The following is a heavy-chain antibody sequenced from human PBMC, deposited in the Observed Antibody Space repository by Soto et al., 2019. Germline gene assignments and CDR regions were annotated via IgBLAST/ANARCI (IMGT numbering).Heavy chain of an antibody. CDR3: ARDRRDGYKRYSEF. CDR2: SSFSGAT. J-gene: IGHJ4*02. D-gene: IGHD3-9*01. V-gene: IGHV4-59*01. CDR1: GVSITSYF. Sequence: SETLSLTCTVSGVSITSYFWSWIRQTPGKGLDWIGSSSFSGATYSNPSLKGRAALSVDTSENHLSLTLNSVTSADTAVYFCARDRRDGYKRYSEFWGKGNQVTVSS.